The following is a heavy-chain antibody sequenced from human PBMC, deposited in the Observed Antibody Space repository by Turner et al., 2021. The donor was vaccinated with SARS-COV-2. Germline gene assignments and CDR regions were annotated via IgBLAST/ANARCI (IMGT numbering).Heavy chain of an antibody. V-gene: IGHV1-46*01. CDR3: ATVVGAV. CDR1: GYNFTTYY. Sequence: QVQLVQSGAEVTKPGASVKLSCKASGYNFTTYYIHWVRQAPGQGLEWMGIIHPSDGRTDYPQRFQGRVTMTRDTSTSTVHMELSSLISEDTAVYYCATVVGAVWGQGTLVIVSS. J-gene: IGHJ4*02. CDR2: IHPSDGRT. D-gene: IGHD6-6*01.